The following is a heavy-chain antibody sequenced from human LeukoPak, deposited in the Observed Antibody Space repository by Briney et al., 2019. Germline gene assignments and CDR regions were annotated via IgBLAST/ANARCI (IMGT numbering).Heavy chain of an antibody. CDR3: ASVSSGIAAAGTKDYYMDV. CDR1: GFTLSSYW. J-gene: IGHJ6*03. CDR2: IKQDGSEK. V-gene: IGHV3-7*01. D-gene: IGHD6-13*01. Sequence: PGGSLRLSCAASGFTLSSYWMSWVRQAPGKGLEWVANIKQDGSEKYYVDSVKGRFTISRDNAKNSLYLQMNSLRAEDTAVYYCASVSSGIAAAGTKDYYMDVWGKGTTVTVSS.